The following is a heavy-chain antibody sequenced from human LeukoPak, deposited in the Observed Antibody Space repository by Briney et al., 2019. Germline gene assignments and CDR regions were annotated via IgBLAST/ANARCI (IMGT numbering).Heavy chain of an antibody. CDR2: INPNSGES. D-gene: IGHD4-11*01. V-gene: IGHV1-2*02. CDR1: GYTFTDYY. CDR3: ARDRDYSNTERGFDY. Sequence: ASVKVSCKTSGYTFTDYYIHWVRRAPGQGLEWMGWINPNSGESNSAQKFQGRVTMTGDTSISTAYMELRRVTSDDTDVYYCARDRDYSNTERGFDYWGQGTLVTVSS. J-gene: IGHJ4*02.